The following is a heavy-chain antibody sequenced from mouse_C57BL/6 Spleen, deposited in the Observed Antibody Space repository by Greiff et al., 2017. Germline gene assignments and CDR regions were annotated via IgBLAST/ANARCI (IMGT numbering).Heavy chain of an antibody. CDR2: IYPGDGDT. Sequence: VQLQESGAELVKPGASVKISCKASGYAFSSYWMNWVKQRPGKGLEWIGQIYPGDGDTNYNGKFKGKATLTADKSSSTAYMQLSSLTSEDSAVYFCARGGSSLYYYAMDYWGQGTSVTVSS. J-gene: IGHJ4*01. CDR1: GYAFSSYW. D-gene: IGHD1-1*01. CDR3: ARGGSSLYYYAMDY. V-gene: IGHV1-80*01.